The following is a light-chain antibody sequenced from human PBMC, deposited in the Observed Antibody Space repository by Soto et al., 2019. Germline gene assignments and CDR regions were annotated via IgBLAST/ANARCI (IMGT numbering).Light chain of an antibody. CDR2: DVS. V-gene: IGLV2-14*03. J-gene: IGLJ3*02. CDR3: SSYKSSSTLWV. CDR1: SSDVGGYNY. Sequence: QSVLTQPASVSGSPGQSITISCTGTSSDVGGYNYVSWFQHHPGKAPKVMIFDVSNRPSGVSNRFSGSKSGSTASLTISGLQAEDEADYYCSSYKSSSTLWVFGGGTKVTVL.